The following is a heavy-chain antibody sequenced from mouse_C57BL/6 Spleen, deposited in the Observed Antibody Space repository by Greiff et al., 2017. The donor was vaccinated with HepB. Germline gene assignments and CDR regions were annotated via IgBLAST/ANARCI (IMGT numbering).Heavy chain of an antibody. CDR3: ARWITTGVATRDYFDY. CDR2: IYPGDGDT. D-gene: IGHD1-1*01. V-gene: IGHV1-80*01. J-gene: IGHJ2*01. CDR1: GYAFSSYW. Sequence: VQLQQSGAELVKPGASVKISCKASGYAFSSYWMNWVKQRPGKGLEWIGQIYPGDGDTNYNGKFKGKATLTADNSSSTAYMQLSSLTSEDSAVYFCARWITTGVATRDYFDYWGQGTTLTVSS.